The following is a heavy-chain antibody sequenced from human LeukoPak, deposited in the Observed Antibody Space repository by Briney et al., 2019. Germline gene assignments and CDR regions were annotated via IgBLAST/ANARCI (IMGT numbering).Heavy chain of an antibody. Sequence: ASVKVSCKASGYTFTSYGISWVRQAPGQGLEWMGWISAYNGNTNYAQKLQGRVTMTTDTSTSTAYMELRSLRSDDTAVYYCARIGYCSGGSCYTRVDYFDYWGQGTLVTVSS. V-gene: IGHV1-18*01. D-gene: IGHD2-15*01. J-gene: IGHJ4*02. CDR2: ISAYNGNT. CDR3: ARIGYCSGGSCYTRVDYFDY. CDR1: GYTFTSYG.